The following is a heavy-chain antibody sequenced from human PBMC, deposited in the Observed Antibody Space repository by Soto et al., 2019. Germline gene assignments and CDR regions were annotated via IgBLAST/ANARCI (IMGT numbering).Heavy chain of an antibody. CDR2: ISDSGGST. D-gene: IGHD4-17*01. J-gene: IGHJ4*02. Sequence: EVQLLESGGGLVQPGGSLRLSCAASGITFSSYAMSWVRQAPGKGLEWVSGISDSGGSTYYADSVKGRFTISRDNSKNTLYLQMNSLRAEDTVVYYCAKADYGDYGFDYWGQGTLVTVSS. V-gene: IGHV3-23*01. CDR3: AKADYGDYGFDY. CDR1: GITFSSYA.